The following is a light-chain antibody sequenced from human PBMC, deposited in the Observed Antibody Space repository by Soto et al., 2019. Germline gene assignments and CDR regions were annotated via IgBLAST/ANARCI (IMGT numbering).Light chain of an antibody. J-gene: IGKJ1*01. V-gene: IGKV1-5*03. CDR2: KAS. CDR3: QQYSDNWT. CDR1: QSISSW. Sequence: DIQMTQSPSTLSASVGDRVTITCRASQSISSWLAWYQQKPGTVPKLLIYKASTLQSGVPSRFSGSGSGTEFTLTISSLQPDDFATYYCQQYSDNWTFGQGTKVEIK.